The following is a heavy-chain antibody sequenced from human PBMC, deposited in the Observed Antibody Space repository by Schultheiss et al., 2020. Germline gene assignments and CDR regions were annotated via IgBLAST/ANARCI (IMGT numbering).Heavy chain of an antibody. CDR1: GGSFSGYY. CDR2: IYHSGST. V-gene: IGHV4-34*01. CDR3: ARVSVYSSLSYYYGMDV. J-gene: IGHJ6*02. D-gene: IGHD6-13*01. Sequence: GSLRLSCAVYGGSFSGYYWSWIRQPPGKGLEWIGYIYHSGSTYYNPSLKSRVTISVDTSKNQFSLKLSSVTAADTAVYYCARVSVYSSLSYYYGMDVWGQGTTVTVSS.